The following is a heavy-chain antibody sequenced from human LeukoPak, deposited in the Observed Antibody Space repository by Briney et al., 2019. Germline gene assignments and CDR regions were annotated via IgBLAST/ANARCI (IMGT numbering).Heavy chain of an antibody. Sequence: SETLSLTCTVSGGSISSYYWSWIRQPAGKGLEWIGRIYTSGSTNYNPSLKSRVTMSVDMSKNQFSLKLSSVTAADTAVCYCARDPDYSNRFDYWGQGTLVTVSS. D-gene: IGHD4-11*01. CDR3: ARDPDYSNRFDY. J-gene: IGHJ4*02. V-gene: IGHV4-4*07. CDR2: IYTSGST. CDR1: GGSISSYY.